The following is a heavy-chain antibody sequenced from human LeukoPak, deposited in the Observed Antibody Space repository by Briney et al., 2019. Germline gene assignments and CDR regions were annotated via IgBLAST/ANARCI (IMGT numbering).Heavy chain of an antibody. V-gene: IGHV4-59*01. CDR1: GGSISSYT. CDR2: IYNSGST. J-gene: IGHJ5*02. Sequence: SETLSLTCTVSGGSISSYTWNWIRQPPEKGLEWIGYIYNSGSTNYNPSLKSRVTISVDTSKNQFSLKLSSVTAADTAVYYCARAYHGSGSFSLLFDPWGQGTLVTVSS. CDR3: ARAYHGSGSFSLLFDP. D-gene: IGHD3-10*01.